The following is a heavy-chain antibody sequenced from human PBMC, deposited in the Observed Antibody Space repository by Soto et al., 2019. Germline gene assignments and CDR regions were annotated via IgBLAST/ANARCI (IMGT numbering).Heavy chain of an antibody. CDR1: GFTFSSYA. Sequence: PGGSLRLSCAASGFTFSSYAMSWVRQAPGKGLEWVSAISGSGGSTYYADSVKGRFTISRDNSKNTLYLQMNSMRGEDTAVYYCAKSNSIAARPGAFDIWAQGTMVTVSS. V-gene: IGHV3-23*01. CDR3: AKSNSIAARPGAFDI. CDR2: ISGSGGST. J-gene: IGHJ3*02. D-gene: IGHD6-6*01.